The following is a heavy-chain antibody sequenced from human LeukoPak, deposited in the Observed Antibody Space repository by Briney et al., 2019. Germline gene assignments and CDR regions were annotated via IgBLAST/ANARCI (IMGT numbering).Heavy chain of an antibody. V-gene: IGHV3-11*04. CDR3: ARAPHNWNYMLYYYYYYYMDV. Sequence: GGSLRLSCAASGFTFSDYYMSWIRQAPGKGLEWVSYISSSGSTIYYADSVKGRFTISRDNAKNSLYLQMNSLRAEDTAVYYCARAPHNWNYMLYYYYYYYMDVWGKGTTVTVSS. J-gene: IGHJ6*03. CDR2: ISSSGSTI. D-gene: IGHD1-7*01. CDR1: GFTFSDYY.